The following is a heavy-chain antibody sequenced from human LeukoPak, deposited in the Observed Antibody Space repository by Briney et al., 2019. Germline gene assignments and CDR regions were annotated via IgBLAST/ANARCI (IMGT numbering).Heavy chain of an antibody. Sequence: GGSLRLSCAASGFTFSSYAMHWVRQAPGKGLEYVSAISSNGGSTYYANSVKGRFTISRDNSKNTLYLQMGSLRAEDMAVYYCARGRDGYNNGAFDIWGQGTMVTVSS. J-gene: IGHJ3*02. V-gene: IGHV3-64*01. CDR1: GFTFSSYA. D-gene: IGHD5-24*01. CDR2: ISSNGGST. CDR3: ARGRDGYNNGAFDI.